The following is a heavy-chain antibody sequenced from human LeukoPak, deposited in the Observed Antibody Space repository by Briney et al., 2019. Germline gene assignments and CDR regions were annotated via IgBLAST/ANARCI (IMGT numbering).Heavy chain of an antibody. J-gene: IGHJ6*02. V-gene: IGHV1-2*02. CDR3: ARDQDIVVVIAATPLYYYYGMDV. CDR2: INPNSGGT. Sequence: ASVKVSCKASGYTFTGYYMHWVRQAPGQGLEWMGWINPNSGGTNYAQKFQGRVTMTRDTSISTAYMELSRLRSDDTAVCYCARDQDIVVVIAATPLYYYYGMDVWGQGTTVTVSS. CDR1: GYTFTGYY. D-gene: IGHD2-15*01.